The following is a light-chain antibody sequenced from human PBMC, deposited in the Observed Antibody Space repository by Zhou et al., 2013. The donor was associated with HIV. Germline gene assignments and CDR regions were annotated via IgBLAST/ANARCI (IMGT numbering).Light chain of an antibody. J-gene: IGKJ4*01. CDR2: DAS. Sequence: EIVLTQSPATLSLSPGERATLSCRASQSVSSYLAWYQQKPGQAPRLLVYDASRRATGIPDRFSGRGSGTDFTLTISRLEAEDFEVYYCQQYGRSPAFGGGTKVEI. V-gene: IGKV3-20*01. CDR1: QSVSSY. CDR3: QQYGRSPA.